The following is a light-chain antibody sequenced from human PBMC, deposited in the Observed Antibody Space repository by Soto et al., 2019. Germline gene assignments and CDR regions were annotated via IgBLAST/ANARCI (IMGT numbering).Light chain of an antibody. V-gene: IGLV3-1*01. CDR1: KLGDKY. Sequence: SYELTQPPSVSVSPGQTASITCSGDKLGDKYACWYRQKPGQSPVLLIYQDTKRPSGIPERFSGSNSGNTATLTISGTQAMDEADYYCQAWDRSTGGVFGTGTKLTGL. CDR2: QDT. J-gene: IGLJ1*01. CDR3: QAWDRSTGGV.